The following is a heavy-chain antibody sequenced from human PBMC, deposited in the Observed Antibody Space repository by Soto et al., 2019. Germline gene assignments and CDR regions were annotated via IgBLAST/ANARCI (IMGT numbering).Heavy chain of an antibody. Sequence: SETLSLTCTVSGASMSGYYGRWVRQTPGKGLEWIGYMFYSGRSNYNPSLKSRVAISVDTSQNQISLNLRSVTAADTAVYYCVRSGHSFGGVVWGQGSLVT. D-gene: IGHD3-16*01. CDR3: VRSGHSFGGVV. CDR2: MFYSGRS. CDR1: GASMSGYY. J-gene: IGHJ4*02. V-gene: IGHV4-59*01.